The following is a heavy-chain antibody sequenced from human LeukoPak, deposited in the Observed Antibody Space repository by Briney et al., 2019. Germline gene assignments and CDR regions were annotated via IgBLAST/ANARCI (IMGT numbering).Heavy chain of an antibody. V-gene: IGHV3-21*01. CDR2: ITSTGSTI. CDR1: GFTFNTYS. CDR3: ARAPRDAFDI. J-gene: IGHJ3*02. Sequence: GGSLRLSCVASGFTFNTYSMNWVRQAPGKGLEWVSLITSTGSTIYYSDSVKGRFTISRDNAKNSLYLQMNSLRVDDTAVYYCARAPRDAFDIWGQGTTVTVSS.